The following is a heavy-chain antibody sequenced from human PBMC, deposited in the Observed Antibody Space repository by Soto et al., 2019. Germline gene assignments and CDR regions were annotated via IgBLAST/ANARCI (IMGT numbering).Heavy chain of an antibody. CDR3: ARDRGSGWHLDYFDY. CDR1: GFTFSRYW. D-gene: IGHD6-19*01. Sequence: QPGGSLRLSCAASGFTFSRYWMHWVRQAPGKGLVWVAHINNDGSTTQYADSVKGQFTISRDNGKKTLYLQMNSLRADDTGVYYCARDRGSGWHLDYFDYWGQGTQVTVSS. J-gene: IGHJ4*02. CDR2: INNDGSTT. V-gene: IGHV3-74*01.